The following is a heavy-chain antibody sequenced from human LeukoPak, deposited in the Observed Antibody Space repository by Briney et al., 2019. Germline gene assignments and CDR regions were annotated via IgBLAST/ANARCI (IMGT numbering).Heavy chain of an antibody. J-gene: IGHJ6*02. CDR2: IIPIFGTA. CDR3: ARSTAYCYGMDV. CDR1: GGTFSSYA. V-gene: IGHV1-69*01. Sequence: GSSVKVSCKASGGTFSSYAISWVRQAPGQGLEWMGGIIPIFGTANYAQKFQGRVTITADESTSTAYMELSSLRSEDTAVYYCARSTAYCYGMDVWGQGTTVTVSS. D-gene: IGHD4-11*01.